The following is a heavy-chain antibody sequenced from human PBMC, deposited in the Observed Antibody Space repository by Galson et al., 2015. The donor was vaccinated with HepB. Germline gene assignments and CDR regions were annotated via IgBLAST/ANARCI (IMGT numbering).Heavy chain of an antibody. V-gene: IGHV3-11*06. D-gene: IGHD3-16*01. CDR3: AREYYANPDH. Sequence: SLRLSCATSGFTFSDSFMSWIRQAPGKGLEWVSFINPSGSYAQYADSVKGRFTISRDNAENSVYLQMNSLRAEDTAIYYCAREYYANPDHWGQGTQVTVSS. J-gene: IGHJ5*02. CDR1: GFTFSDSF. CDR2: INPSGSYA.